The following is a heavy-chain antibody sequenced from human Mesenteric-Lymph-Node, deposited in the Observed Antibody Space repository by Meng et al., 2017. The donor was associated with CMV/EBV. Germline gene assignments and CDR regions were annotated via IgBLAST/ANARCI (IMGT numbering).Heavy chain of an antibody. CDR1: GGSFSGYY. V-gene: IGHV4-34*01. Sequence: SETLSLTCAVYGGSFSGYYWSWIRQPPGKGLEWIGEINHSGSTNYNPSLKSRVTISVDTSKNQFSLKLSSVTAADTAVYYCARVRGYSGYDRRINWFDPWGQGTLVIVSS. CDR2: INHSGST. D-gene: IGHD5-12*01. CDR3: ARVRGYSGYDRRINWFDP. J-gene: IGHJ5*02.